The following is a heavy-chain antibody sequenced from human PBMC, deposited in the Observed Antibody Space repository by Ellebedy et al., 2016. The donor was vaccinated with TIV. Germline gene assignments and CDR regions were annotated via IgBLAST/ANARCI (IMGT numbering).Heavy chain of an antibody. CDR1: GYTLPTFY. D-gene: IGHD2-8*02. V-gene: IGHV1-2*02. CDR3: ATKHCTGGNCHHPTFDY. CDR2: IRPNRGDT. Sequence: ASVKVSXXPSGYTLPTFYIHWVRQAPGQGLEWMGWIRPNRGDTNCPQKFQDRVTMTSDTSISTAYMELSSLRSDDTAVYYCATKHCTGGNCHHPTFDYWGQGTLVTVSS. J-gene: IGHJ4*02.